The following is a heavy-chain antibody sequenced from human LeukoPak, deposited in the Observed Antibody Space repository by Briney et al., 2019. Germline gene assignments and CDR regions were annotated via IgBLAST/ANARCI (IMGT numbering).Heavy chain of an antibody. CDR1: DASISGYY. V-gene: IGHV4-59*01. CDR2: IHFSGST. D-gene: IGHD1-26*01. J-gene: IGHJ4*02. CDR3: ARDLGGMYFDY. Sequence: SETLSLTCTVPDASISGYYWSWIRPPPGEGVEWIGSIHFSGSTNYNPSLMSRVTISVDTSKNQLSLKLSSVTAADTSVYYCARDLGGMYFDYWGQGTLCTVSS.